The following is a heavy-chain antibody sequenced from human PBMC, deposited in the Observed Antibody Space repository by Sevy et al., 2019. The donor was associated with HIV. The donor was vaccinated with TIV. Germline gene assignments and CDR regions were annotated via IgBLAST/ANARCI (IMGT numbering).Heavy chain of an antibody. Sequence: GGSLRLSCVDSGFNFRNFWMSWVRQAPGKGLECVADIKQDGSEAYYVDSVKGRFTISRDNAKNSLYLQMNSLRDEDTAMYFCVRDKEVGASILDAWGQGTPVTVSS. V-gene: IGHV3-7*03. CDR3: VRDKEVGASILDA. D-gene: IGHD1-26*01. J-gene: IGHJ5*02. CDR2: IKQDGSEA. CDR1: GFNFRNFW.